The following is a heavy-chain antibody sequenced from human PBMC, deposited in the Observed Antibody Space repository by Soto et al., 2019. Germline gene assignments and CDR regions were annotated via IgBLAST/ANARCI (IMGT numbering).Heavy chain of an antibody. CDR3: ARRSYSSSWNWFDY. J-gene: IGHJ4*02. CDR1: GGSITSSRYY. D-gene: IGHD6-13*01. Sequence: SETLSLTCTVSGGSITSSRYYWDWIRQPPGGGLEWIGSISYRGSTYYNPSLKGRVTIDLDTFRSQFSLELTSVSAADTAVYYCARRSYSSSWNWFDYWGQGTRVTVSS. V-gene: IGHV4-39*01. CDR2: ISYRGST.